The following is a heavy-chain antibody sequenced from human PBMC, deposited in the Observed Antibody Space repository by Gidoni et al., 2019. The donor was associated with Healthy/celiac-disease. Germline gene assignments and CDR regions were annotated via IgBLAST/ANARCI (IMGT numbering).Heavy chain of an antibody. V-gene: IGHV3-9*01. J-gene: IGHJ3*02. CDR2: ISWNSGSI. Sequence: EVQLVEPGGGLVQPGRSWSISCAASGFTLDDYAMDWARQAPGKGLVWVSGISWNSGSIGYADSVKGRFTISRDNAKNSLYLQMNSLRAEDTALYYCAKDISYAFDIWGQGTMVTVSS. CDR3: AKDISYAFDI. CDR1: GFTLDDYA. D-gene: IGHD3-3*02.